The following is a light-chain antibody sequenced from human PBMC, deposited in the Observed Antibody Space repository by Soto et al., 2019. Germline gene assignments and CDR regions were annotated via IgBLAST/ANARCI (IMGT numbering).Light chain of an antibody. CDR1: QSVSSGY. Sequence: IVLTQSPGTLSWSPGERATLSCRASQSVSSGYLAWYQQKPGQAPRLVIYGASSRATGIPDRFSGSGSGTDFTLTISRLEPEYFAVYYCQQYGSSPLLTFGPGTKVDIK. J-gene: IGKJ3*01. CDR2: GAS. V-gene: IGKV3-20*01. CDR3: QQYGSSPLLT.